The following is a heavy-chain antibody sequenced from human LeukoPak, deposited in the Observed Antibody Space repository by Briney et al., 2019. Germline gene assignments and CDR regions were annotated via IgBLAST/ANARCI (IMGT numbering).Heavy chain of an antibody. CDR2: IIPIFGTA. CDR1: GGTFSNYA. D-gene: IGHD6-19*01. Sequence: ASVKVSCKASGGTFSNYAISWVRQAPGQGLEWMGGIIPIFGTANYAQKFQGRVTITADESTSTAYMELSSLRSEDTAVYYCARGQYSSGFLHGPYYYYYYMDVWGKGTTVTISS. CDR3: ARGQYSSGFLHGPYYYYYYMDV. J-gene: IGHJ6*03. V-gene: IGHV1-69*13.